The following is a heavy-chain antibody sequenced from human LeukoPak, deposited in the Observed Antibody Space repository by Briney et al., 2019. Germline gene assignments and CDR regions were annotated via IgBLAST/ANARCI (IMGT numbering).Heavy chain of an antibody. J-gene: IGHJ4*02. CDR2: ITSGRTYA. V-gene: IGHV3-21*01. CDR1: GFTFTAFS. D-gene: IGHD6-13*01. CDR3: ARGEASSRFDF. Sequence: GGSLRLSCAASGFTFTAFSMNWVRHAPGKGLEWVSSITSGRTYAYYADSVKGRFTISRDNAKKSLYLQMNSLRADDSAVYYCARGEASSRFDFWGQGTLVTVSS.